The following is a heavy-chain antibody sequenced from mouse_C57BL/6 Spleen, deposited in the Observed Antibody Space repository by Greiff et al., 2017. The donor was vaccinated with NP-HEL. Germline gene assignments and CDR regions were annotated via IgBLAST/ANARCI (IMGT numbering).Heavy chain of an antibody. D-gene: IGHD2-3*01. V-gene: IGHV1-61*01. J-gene: IGHJ2*01. CDR3: ARSLYDGYPYYFDY. CDR2: IYPSDSET. CDR1: GYTFTSYW. Sequence: QVQLKQPGAELVRPGSSVKLSCKASGYTFTSYWMDWVKQRPGQGLEWIGNIYPSDSETHYNQKFKDKATLTVDKSSSTAYMQLSSLTSEDSAVYYCARSLYDGYPYYFDYWGQGTTLTVSS.